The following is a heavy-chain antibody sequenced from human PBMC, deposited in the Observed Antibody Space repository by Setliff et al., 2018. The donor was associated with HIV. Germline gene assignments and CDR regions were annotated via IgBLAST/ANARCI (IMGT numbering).Heavy chain of an antibody. CDR3: ARGGVAVGDMTPSDY. Sequence: SETLSLTCTVSGDSISSGYYWGWIRQPPGKGLEWIGSIYHSGSTYHNPSLKSRVTLSVDTSKNQVSLKLRSVTAADTAVYYCARGGVAVGDMTPSDYWGQGTLVTVSS. CDR2: IYHSGST. D-gene: IGHD6-19*01. V-gene: IGHV4-38-2*02. J-gene: IGHJ4*02. CDR1: GDSISSGYY.